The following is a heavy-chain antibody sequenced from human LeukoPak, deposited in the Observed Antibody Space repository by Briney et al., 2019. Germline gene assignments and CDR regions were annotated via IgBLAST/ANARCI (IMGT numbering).Heavy chain of an antibody. D-gene: IGHD3-9*01. J-gene: IGHJ4*02. CDR3: ATDILTGTPSDY. CDR2: ISPSGGIT. Sequence: GGSLRLACAASGFTFSSHGMNWVRQAPGKGLEWVSGISPSGGITYYTDSVKGRFTISRDNSKNTLYLQMNSLRAEDTAVYYCATDILTGTPSDYWGQGTLVTVSS. CDR1: GFTFSSHG. V-gene: IGHV3-23*01.